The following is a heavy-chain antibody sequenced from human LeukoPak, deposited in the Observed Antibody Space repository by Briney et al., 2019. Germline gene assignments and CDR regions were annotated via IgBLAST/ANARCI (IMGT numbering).Heavy chain of an antibody. V-gene: IGHV3-72*01. J-gene: IGHJ3*02. CDR2: IRKKANSYTT. D-gene: IGHD2-21*01. Sequence: PGGSLRLSCAASGFSFSDHYMDWVRQAPGKGLEWVGRIRKKANSYTTEYAASVKGRFTISRDDSKNSLYLQMNSLKTEDTAVYYCARKVISPHGFDIWGQGTMVTVSS. CDR3: ARKVISPHGFDI. CDR1: GFSFSDHY.